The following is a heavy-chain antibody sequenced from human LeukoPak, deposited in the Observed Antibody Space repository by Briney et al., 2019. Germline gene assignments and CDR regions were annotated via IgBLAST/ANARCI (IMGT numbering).Heavy chain of an antibody. J-gene: IGHJ4*02. CDR2: ISSSSSYI. CDR3: ARDGAGYYDSSGYYSSDY. CDR1: GFTFSSYS. V-gene: IGHV3-21*01. Sequence: NPGGSLRLSCAASGFTFSSYSMNWVRQAPGKGLEWGSSISSSSSYIYYADSVKGRFTISRDNAKNSLYLQMNSLRAEDTAVYYCARDGAGYYDSSGYYSSDYWGQGTLVTVSS. D-gene: IGHD3-22*01.